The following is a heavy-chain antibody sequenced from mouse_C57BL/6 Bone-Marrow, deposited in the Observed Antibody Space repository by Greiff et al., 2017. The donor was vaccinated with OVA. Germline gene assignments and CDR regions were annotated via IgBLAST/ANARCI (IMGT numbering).Heavy chain of an antibody. J-gene: IGHJ1*03. CDR3: AREGYYGRYFDV. D-gene: IGHD1-1*01. CDR2: FHPYNDDT. V-gene: IGHV1-47*01. Sequence: VQGVESGAELVKPGASVKMSCKASGYTFTTYPIEWMKQNHGKSLEWIGNFHPYNDDTKYNEKFKGKATLTVEKSSSTVYLELSRLTSDDSAVYYCAREGYYGRYFDVWGTGTTVTVSS. CDR1: GYTFTTYP.